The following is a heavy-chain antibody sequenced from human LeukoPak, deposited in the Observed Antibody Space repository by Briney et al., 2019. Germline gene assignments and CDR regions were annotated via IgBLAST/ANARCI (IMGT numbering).Heavy chain of an antibody. D-gene: IGHD5-24*01. CDR1: GYTFIGYY. CDR3: ASRDGPQGAFDY. V-gene: IGHV1-2*02. CDR2: INPNSGVT. Sequence: AASVKVSCKASGYTFIGYYIHWVRQAPGQGLEWMGWINPNSGVTNYAQKFQGRVTMTRDTSISTAYMELSRLTSDGTAVYYCASRDGPQGAFDYWGQGTLVTVSS. J-gene: IGHJ4*02.